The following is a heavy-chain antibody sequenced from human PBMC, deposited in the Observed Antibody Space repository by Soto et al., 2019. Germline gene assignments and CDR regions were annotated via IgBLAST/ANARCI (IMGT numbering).Heavy chain of an antibody. D-gene: IGHD6-13*01. J-gene: IGHJ5*02. CDR3: ATSNIAAPGWFDP. CDR2: FDPEDGET. V-gene: IGHV1-24*01. CDR1: GFTLTELS. Sequence: ASVKVSYKVSGFTLTELSMHWVRQAPLKGREWMGGFDPEDGETIYAQKFQGRVTMTEDTYTDTAYMELSSLRSEDTAVYYCATSNIAAPGWFDPWGQGTLVTVSS.